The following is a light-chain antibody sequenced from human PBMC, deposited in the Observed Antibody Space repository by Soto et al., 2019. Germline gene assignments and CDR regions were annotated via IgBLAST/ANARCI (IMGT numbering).Light chain of an antibody. Sequence: EIVLTQSPGTLSLSPGERATLSFMASQSVSSSSLAWYQQKPGQAPRLLIYGASARATGIPARFSGSGSGTEFTLTISSLQPEDVATYFCQKYNSPPRTFGQGTKVDIK. J-gene: IGKJ1*01. CDR2: GAS. CDR3: QKYNSPPRT. V-gene: IGKV3-20*01. CDR1: QSVSSSS.